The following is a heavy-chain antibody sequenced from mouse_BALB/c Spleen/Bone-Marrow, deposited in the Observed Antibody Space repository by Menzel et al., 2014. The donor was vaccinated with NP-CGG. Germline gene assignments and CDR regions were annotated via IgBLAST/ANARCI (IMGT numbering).Heavy chain of an antibody. D-gene: IGHD1-1*01. CDR3: ARSIGYGTAWFAY. V-gene: IGHV14-3*02. Sequence: EVKLMESGAELVKPGASVKLSCTASGFNIKDTYMYWVKQRPEQGLEWIGRIDPANGNTKYDPKFQGKATITADTSSNTAYLQLSSLTSEDTAVYYCARSIGYGTAWFAYWGQGTLVTVSA. CDR2: IDPANGNT. J-gene: IGHJ3*01. CDR1: GFNIKDTY.